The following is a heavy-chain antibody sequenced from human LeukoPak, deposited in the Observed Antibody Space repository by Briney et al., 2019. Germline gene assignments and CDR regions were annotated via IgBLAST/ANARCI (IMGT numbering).Heavy chain of an antibody. CDR3: ASPLYYYDSSGYGY. CDR2: IIPILGIA. V-gene: IGHV1-69*04. Sequence: ASVKVSCKASGYTFTSYGISWVRQAPGQGLEWMGRIIPILGIANYAQKFQGRVTITADKSTSTAYMELSSLRSEDTAVYYCASPLYYYDSSGYGYWGQGTLVTVSS. D-gene: IGHD3-22*01. CDR1: GYTFTSYG. J-gene: IGHJ4*02.